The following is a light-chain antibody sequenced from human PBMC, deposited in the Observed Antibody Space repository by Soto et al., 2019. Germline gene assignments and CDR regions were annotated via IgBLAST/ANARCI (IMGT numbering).Light chain of an antibody. J-gene: IGKJ4*01. CDR2: XAS. Sequence: XXDRVTITCRASQGISSHLAWYQVKPGXAPRLLIXXASYXXSGVPSRFSGSGSGTDFTLTISSLQSEDFAVYYCQQYFSYPLTFGGGTKVEIK. CDR3: QQYFSYPLT. V-gene: IGKV1-8*01. CDR1: QGISSH.